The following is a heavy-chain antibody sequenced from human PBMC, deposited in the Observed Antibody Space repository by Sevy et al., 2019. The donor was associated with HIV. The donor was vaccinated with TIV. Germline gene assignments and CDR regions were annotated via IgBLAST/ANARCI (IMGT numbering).Heavy chain of an antibody. J-gene: IGHJ4*02. CDR3: AREYCSSTSCYHFDY. CDR1: GFTFSDYY. D-gene: IGHD2-2*01. V-gene: IGHV3-11*05. Sequence: GGSLRLSCAASGFTFSDYYMSWIRQAPGKGLEWVSYISSSSSYTNYEDSVKGRFTISIDNAKNSLYLQMNSLRAEDTAVYYCAREYCSSTSCYHFDYWGQGTLVTVSS. CDR2: ISSSSSYT.